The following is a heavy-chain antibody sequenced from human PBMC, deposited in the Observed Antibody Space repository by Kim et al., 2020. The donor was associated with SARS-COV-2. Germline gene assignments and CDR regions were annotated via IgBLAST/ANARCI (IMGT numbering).Heavy chain of an antibody. CDR1: GGSFSGCN. J-gene: IGHJ5*02. Sequence: SETLSLTCAVYGGSFSGCNWSWIRQPQRQGLEWIGESSHSGSTNYNPSLKSRVTITVYTSKYQFSLKLNFVTAAATAVSYCARVLDIPYCSSSNCFDPWG. V-gene: IGHV4-34*01. CDR3: ARVLDIPYCSSSNCFDP. CDR2: SSHSGST. D-gene: IGHD6-6*01.